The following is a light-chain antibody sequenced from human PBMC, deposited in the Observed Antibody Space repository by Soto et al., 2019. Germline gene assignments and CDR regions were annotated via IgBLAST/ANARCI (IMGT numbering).Light chain of an antibody. V-gene: IGLV2-8*01. Sequence: QSALTQPPSASGSPGQSVTISWTGTSSDVGGYNYVSWYQQHPGKAPKLMIYEVNKRPSGVPDRFSGSKSGNTASLTVSGLQAEDEADYYCSSHSGSNLVVFGGGTKLTVL. J-gene: IGLJ2*01. CDR3: SSHSGSNLVV. CDR2: EVN. CDR1: SSDVGGYNY.